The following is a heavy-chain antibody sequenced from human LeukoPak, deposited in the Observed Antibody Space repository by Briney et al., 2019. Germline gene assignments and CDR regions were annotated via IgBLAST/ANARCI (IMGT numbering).Heavy chain of an antibody. J-gene: IGHJ5*02. Sequence: SETLSLTCAVYGGSLSGYYWSWIRQPPGKGLEWIGEINHSGSTNYNPSLKSRVTISVDTSKNQFSLKLSSVTAADTAVYYCAGDPLSEWAFDPWGQGTLVTVSS. CDR2: INHSGST. CDR1: GGSLSGYY. CDR3: AGDPLSEWAFDP. V-gene: IGHV4-34*01. D-gene: IGHD3-3*01.